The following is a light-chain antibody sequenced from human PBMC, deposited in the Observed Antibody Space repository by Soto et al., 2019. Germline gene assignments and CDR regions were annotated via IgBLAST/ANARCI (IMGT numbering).Light chain of an antibody. CDR3: QQYNKWPPLT. J-gene: IGKJ4*01. Sequence: EVLMTQSPATVSVSPGDSATLTCRASQSVYNNLAWYQQKPGQAPRLLIYGASTRATGLPVRFSGSGSGTEFTLTISDLQSEDSAVYCCQQYNKWPPLTFGGGTKVEI. CDR1: QSVYNN. V-gene: IGKV3-15*01. CDR2: GAS.